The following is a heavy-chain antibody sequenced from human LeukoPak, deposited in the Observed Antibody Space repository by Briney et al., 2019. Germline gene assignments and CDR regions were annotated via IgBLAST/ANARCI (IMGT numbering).Heavy chain of an antibody. D-gene: IGHD5-18*01. V-gene: IGHV3-21*01. CDR3: ARGGYSYGGTFY. CDR1: GFTFSSYS. Sequence: GGSLRLSCAASGFTFSSYSMNWVRQAPGKGLEWVSSISSSSSYIYYADSVKGRFTISRDNAKSSLYLQMNSLRAEDTAVYYCARGGYSYGGTFYWGQGTLVTVSS. J-gene: IGHJ4*02. CDR2: ISSSSSYI.